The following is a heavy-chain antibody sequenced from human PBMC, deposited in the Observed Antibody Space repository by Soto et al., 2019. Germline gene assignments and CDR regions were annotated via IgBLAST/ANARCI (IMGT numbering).Heavy chain of an antibody. CDR2: ISYDGSNK. CDR1: GFTFSSYG. CDR3: AKVRYDFWSGTPLGYYYGMDV. J-gene: IGHJ6*02. D-gene: IGHD3-3*01. Sequence: XESLLLSCAAPGFTFSSYGMHGVPQAPGKGLEWVAVISYDGSNKYYADSVKGRFTISRDNSKNTLYLQMNSLRAEDTAVYYCAKVRYDFWSGTPLGYYYGMDVWGQGTTVTVSS. V-gene: IGHV3-30*18.